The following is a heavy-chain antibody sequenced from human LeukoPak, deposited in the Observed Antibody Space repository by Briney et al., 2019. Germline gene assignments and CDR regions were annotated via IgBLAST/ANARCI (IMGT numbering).Heavy chain of an antibody. D-gene: IGHD4-11*01. Sequence: PSETLSLTCAVYGGSFSGYYWSWIRQPPGKGLEWIGEINHSGSTNYNPSLKSRVTISVDTSKNQFSLKLSSVTAADTAVYYCARQRSGYSNYGNWFDPWGQGTLVTVSS. J-gene: IGHJ5*02. CDR3: ARQRSGYSNYGNWFDP. CDR2: INHSGST. V-gene: IGHV4-34*01. CDR1: GGSFSGYY.